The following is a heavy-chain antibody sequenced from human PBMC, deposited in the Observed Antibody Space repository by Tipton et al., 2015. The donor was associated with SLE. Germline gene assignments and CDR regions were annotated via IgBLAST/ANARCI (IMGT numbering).Heavy chain of an antibody. CDR1: GGSISSSRYY. CDR2: ITNTGNT. D-gene: IGHD2-8*01. Sequence: TLSLTCTVSGGSISSSRYYWDWIRQPPGKGPEWIGRITNTGNTYYIPSLQSRVTMSVDTSKNHLSLKLSSVTAADTAVYYCARHDTNYGRNWFDPWGQGTLVTVSS. J-gene: IGHJ5*02. V-gene: IGHV4-39*01. CDR3: ARHDTNYGRNWFDP.